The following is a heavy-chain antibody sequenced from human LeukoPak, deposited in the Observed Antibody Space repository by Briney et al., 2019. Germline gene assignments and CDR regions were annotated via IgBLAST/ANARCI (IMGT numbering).Heavy chain of an antibody. V-gene: IGHV4-39*07. CDR3: ARASEQQLVYYYYYMDV. CDR1: GGAISSNHSY. D-gene: IGHD6-13*01. J-gene: IGHJ6*03. CDR2: VYYSGRT. Sequence: SETLSLTCTVSGGAISSNHSYWGWIRQPPGKGLEWIGNVYYSGRTYYNPSLKSRVTISVDTFKNQFSLKLSSVTAADTAVYYCARASEQQLVYYYYYMDVWGKGTTVSVSS.